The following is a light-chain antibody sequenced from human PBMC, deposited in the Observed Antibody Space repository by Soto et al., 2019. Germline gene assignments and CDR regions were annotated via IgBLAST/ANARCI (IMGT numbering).Light chain of an antibody. CDR2: DAA. J-gene: IGKJ5*01. V-gene: IGKV1-13*02. Sequence: AIQLTQSPSSLSASVGDRVTVTCRASQGISSALAWYQQKPGTAPKLLIFDAATLQTGVPSRFSGRGSGTDFTLTISSLQPEDFASYYCQQFNTYPITFGQGTRLEIK. CDR3: QQFNTYPIT. CDR1: QGISSA.